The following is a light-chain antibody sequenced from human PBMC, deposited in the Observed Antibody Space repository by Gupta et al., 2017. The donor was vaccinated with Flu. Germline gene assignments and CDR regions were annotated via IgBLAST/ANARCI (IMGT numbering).Light chain of an antibody. CDR3: SSYAGSNNWV. Sequence: QSALTQPPSASGSPGQSVTISCTGTSSDVGGYKYVSWYQQHPGKAPTLMIYEVSKRPSGVPDRFSGSKSGNTASLTVSGLQAEDEADYYCSSYAGSNNWVFGGGTKLTVL. J-gene: IGLJ3*02. CDR1: SSDVGGYKY. CDR2: EVS. V-gene: IGLV2-8*01.